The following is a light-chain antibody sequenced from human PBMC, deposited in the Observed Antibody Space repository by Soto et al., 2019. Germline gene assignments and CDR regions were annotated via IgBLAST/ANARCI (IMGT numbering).Light chain of an antibody. Sequence: DIQMTQSPSSLSASVGDRVTITCQASQAIKNYLNWYQQKPGKAPKLLIYEASNLETGVPSRFSGSGSGRSFTFTISSLQTEDIATYYCQQCDDFITFGGGTRIEIK. CDR1: QAIKNY. CDR2: EAS. CDR3: QQCDDFIT. V-gene: IGKV1-33*01. J-gene: IGKJ4*01.